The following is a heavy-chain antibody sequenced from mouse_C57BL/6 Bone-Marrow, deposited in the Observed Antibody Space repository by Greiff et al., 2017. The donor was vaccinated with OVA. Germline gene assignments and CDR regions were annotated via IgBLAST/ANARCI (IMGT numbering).Heavy chain of an antibody. Sequence: EVQLQQSGPELVKPGASVKIPCKASGYTFTDYNMDWVKQSHGKSLEWIGDINPNNGGTIYNQKFKGKATLTVDKSSSTAYMVLRSLTSEDTAVYECARDDGYDDGYFDVWGTGTTVTVSA. D-gene: IGHD2-2*01. V-gene: IGHV1-18*01. CDR3: ARDDGYDDGYFDV. CDR2: INPNNGGT. CDR1: GYTFTDYN. J-gene: IGHJ1*03.